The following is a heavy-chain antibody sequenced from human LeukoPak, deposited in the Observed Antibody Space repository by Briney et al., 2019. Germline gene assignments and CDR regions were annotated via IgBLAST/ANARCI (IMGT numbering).Heavy chain of an antibody. CDR3: ARDIVVVPAAIGFDY. D-gene: IGHD2-2*01. CDR1: GFTFSSYS. V-gene: IGHV3-21*01. J-gene: IGHJ4*02. Sequence: PGGSLRLSCAASGFTFSSYSMNWVRRAPGKGLEWVSSISSSSSYIYYADSVKGRFTISRDNAKNSLYLQMNSLRAEDTAVYYCARDIVVVPAAIGFDYWGQGTLVTVSS. CDR2: ISSSSSYI.